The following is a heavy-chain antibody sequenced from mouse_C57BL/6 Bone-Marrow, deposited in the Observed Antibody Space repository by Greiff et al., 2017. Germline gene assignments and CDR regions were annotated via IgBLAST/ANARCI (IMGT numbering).Heavy chain of an antibody. CDR1: GFTFSDFY. Sequence: EVHLVESGGGLVQSGRSLRLSCATSGFTFSDFYMEWVRQAPGKGLEWIAASRNKANDYTTEYSASVKGRFIVSRDTSQSILYRQMNALRAEDTAIYYCARESKGGAMDYWGQGTSVTVSS. V-gene: IGHV7-1*01. J-gene: IGHJ4*01. D-gene: IGHD1-3*01. CDR2: SRNKANDYTT. CDR3: ARESKGGAMDY.